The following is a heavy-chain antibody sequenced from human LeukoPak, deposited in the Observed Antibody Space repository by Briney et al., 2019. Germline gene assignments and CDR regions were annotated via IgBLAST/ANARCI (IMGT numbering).Heavy chain of an antibody. CDR2: IYSSGTT. V-gene: IGHV4-30-4*01. Sequence: SQTLSLMCTVSGASINSDDFYWTWIRQPPGEGLEWIGYIYSSGTTYYSPSLGSRVTISTDTSKNQVSLRLTSVTAADTAVYYCARGTVYSSGWFHNDYWGQGTLVTVSS. D-gene: IGHD6-19*01. CDR1: GASINSDDFY. J-gene: IGHJ4*02. CDR3: ARGTVYSSGWFHNDY.